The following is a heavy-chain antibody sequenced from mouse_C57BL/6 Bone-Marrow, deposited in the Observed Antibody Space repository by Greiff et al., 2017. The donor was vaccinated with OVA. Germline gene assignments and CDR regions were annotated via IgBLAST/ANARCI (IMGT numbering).Heavy chain of an antibody. CDR2: IDPSDSYT. Sequence: QVQLQQSGAELVKPGASVKLSCKASGYTFTSYWMQWVKQRPGQGLEWIGEIDPSDSYTNYNQKFKGKATLTVDTSSSTAYMQLSSLTSEDSAVYYCAREGNPGWGFAYWGQGTLVTVSA. J-gene: IGHJ3*01. CDR1: GYTFTSYW. CDR3: AREGNPGWGFAY. V-gene: IGHV1-50*01. D-gene: IGHD3-2*02.